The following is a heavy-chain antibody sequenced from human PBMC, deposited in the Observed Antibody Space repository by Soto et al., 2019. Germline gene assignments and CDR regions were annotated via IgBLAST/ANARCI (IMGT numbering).Heavy chain of an antibody. CDR1: GFTVSSNY. D-gene: IGHD3-16*02. J-gene: IGHJ4*02. CDR2: IYSGGST. V-gene: IGHV3-66*01. Sequence: EVQLVESGGGLVQPGGSLRLSCAASGFTVSSNYMSWVRQAQGKGLEWVSVIYSGGSTYYADSVKGRFTISRDNSKNTLYLQMNSLRAEDTAVYYCARELTSSSYTRNTYFDYWGQGTLVTVSS. CDR3: ARELTSSSYTRNTYFDY.